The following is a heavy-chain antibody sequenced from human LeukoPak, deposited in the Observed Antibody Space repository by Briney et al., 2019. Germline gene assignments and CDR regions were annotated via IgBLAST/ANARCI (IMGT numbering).Heavy chain of an antibody. D-gene: IGHD6-13*01. V-gene: IGHV4-59*01. CDR1: GGSISSYY. CDR3: ASAGYSSSWYFDY. CDR2: IYYSGST. J-gene: IGHJ4*02. Sequence: KPSETLSLTCTVSGGSISSYYWSWIRQPPGKGLEWIGYIYYSGSTNYSPSLKSRVTISVDTSKNQFSLKLSSVTAADTAVYYCASAGYSSSWYFDYWGQGTLVTVSS.